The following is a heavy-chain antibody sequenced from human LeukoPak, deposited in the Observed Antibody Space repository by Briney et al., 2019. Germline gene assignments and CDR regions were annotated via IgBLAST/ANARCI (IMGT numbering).Heavy chain of an antibody. J-gene: IGHJ5*02. D-gene: IGHD6-6*01. Sequence: PGGSLRLSCAASGFTFSSYGMHWVRQAPGKGLEWVAFIRYDGSNKYYADSVKGRFTISRDNSKNTLYLQMNSLRAEDTAVYYCAKDLEYSSSSNWFDPWGQGTLVTVSS. CDR3: AKDLEYSSSSNWFDP. V-gene: IGHV3-30*02. CDR1: GFTFSSYG. CDR2: IRYDGSNK.